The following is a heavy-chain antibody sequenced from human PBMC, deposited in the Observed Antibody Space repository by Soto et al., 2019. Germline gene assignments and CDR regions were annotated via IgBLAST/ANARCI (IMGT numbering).Heavy chain of an antibody. D-gene: IGHD3-16*01. CDR2: IFSNYEK. J-gene: IGHJ3*02. CDR3: ARMQITFGGVDAFDI. CDR1: GFSLSNARMG. Sequence: QVTLKESGPVLVKPTETLTLTCTVSGFSLSNARMGVSWIRQPPGKALEWLAHIFSNYEKSYSTSLKSRLTSSKDTSKSQVVLTMTHMDPVDTATYYCARMQITFGGVDAFDIWGQGTMVTVSS. V-gene: IGHV2-26*01.